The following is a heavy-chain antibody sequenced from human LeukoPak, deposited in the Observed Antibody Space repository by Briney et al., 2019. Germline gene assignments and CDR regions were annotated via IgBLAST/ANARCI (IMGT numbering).Heavy chain of an antibody. CDR2: ISSSSSTI. D-gene: IGHD3-22*01. V-gene: IGHV3-48*01. CDR1: GFTFSSYE. Sequence: GGSLRLSCAASGFTFSSYEMNWVRQAPGKGLEWVAYISSSSSTIYYADSVKGRFTISRDNAKNSLYLQMNSLRAEDTAVYYCARDRFRGRYYDSSGPSWGQGTVVTVSS. CDR3: ARDRFRGRYYDSSGPS. J-gene: IGHJ3*01.